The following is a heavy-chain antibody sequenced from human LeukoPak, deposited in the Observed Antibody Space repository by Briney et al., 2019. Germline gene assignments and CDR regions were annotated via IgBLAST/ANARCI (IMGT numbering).Heavy chain of an antibody. D-gene: IGHD3-3*01. CDR2: IIHSGRT. V-gene: IGHV4-34*12. CDR1: GGSFSGYY. J-gene: IGHJ4*02. CDR3: ASGSGALDY. Sequence: SETLSLTCGVYGGSFSGYYWTWIRQFPGMGLEWIAEIIHSGRTNYNPSLTGRVTLSVDTSKNQFSLQLRSVTAADTAVYYCASGSGALDYWGQGTLVTVSS.